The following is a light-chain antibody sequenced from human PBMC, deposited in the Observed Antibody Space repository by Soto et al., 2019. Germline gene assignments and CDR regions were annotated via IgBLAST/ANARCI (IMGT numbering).Light chain of an antibody. J-gene: IGKJ4*01. CDR1: QSIRNN. CDR3: QQYHTWPLT. Sequence: EIVMAQCPATLSVSPGERVTLSCRASQSIRNNIAWYQQKPGQGPRLLIYAASTGATTVPARFSGSGSGTDFTLTISSLQSGDFAVYYCQQYHTWPLTFGGGTKVEIK. CDR2: AAS. V-gene: IGKV3-15*01.